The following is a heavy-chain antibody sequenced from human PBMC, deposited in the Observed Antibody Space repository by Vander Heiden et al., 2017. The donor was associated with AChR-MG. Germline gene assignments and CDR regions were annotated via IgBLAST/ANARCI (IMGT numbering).Heavy chain of an antibody. CDR1: GFTLSTYK. V-gene: IGHV3-66*01. CDR2: IYSGGTT. CDR3: ARDVGDTSSWPYFDY. Sequence: EVQLVESGGGLVEPGGSLRLSCVAPGFTLSTYKMSWVRQAPGKGLEWVSVIYSGGTTYYADSVKGRFTISRDNSKNSVYLQMNSLTVEDTALYYCARDVGDTSSWPYFDYWGQGISVAVSS. J-gene: IGHJ4*02. D-gene: IGHD3-16*01.